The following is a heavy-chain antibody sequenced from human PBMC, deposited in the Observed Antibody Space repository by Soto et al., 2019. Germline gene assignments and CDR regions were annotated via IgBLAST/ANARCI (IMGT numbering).Heavy chain of an antibody. D-gene: IGHD3-10*01. Sequence: SETLSLTCTVSGGSISSYHWSWIRRPPGKGLEWIGYIYYSGSTNYNPSLKSRVTISVDTSKNQFSLKLSSVTAADTAVYYCARGLRRGPYSIGPHWYYYMDVWGKGTTVTVSS. V-gene: IGHV4-59*01. J-gene: IGHJ6*03. CDR2: IYYSGST. CDR3: ARGLRRGPYSIGPHWYYYMDV. CDR1: GGSISSYH.